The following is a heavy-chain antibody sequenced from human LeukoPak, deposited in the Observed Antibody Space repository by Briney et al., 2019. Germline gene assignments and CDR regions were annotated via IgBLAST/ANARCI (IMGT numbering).Heavy chain of an antibody. CDR2: LSVSCGGT. Sequence: GGSLRLSCAVSGITLSNYGMSWARHAPGKGLECVAGLSVSCGGTNYADSVKGRFTISRDNAKNTLYLQMNSLRAEDTAVYFCAKRGVVIRVILVGFHKEAYYFDSWGQGALVTVSS. D-gene: IGHD3-10*01. CDR3: AKRGVVIRVILVGFHKEAYYFDS. J-gene: IGHJ4*02. V-gene: IGHV3-23*01. CDR1: GITLSNYG.